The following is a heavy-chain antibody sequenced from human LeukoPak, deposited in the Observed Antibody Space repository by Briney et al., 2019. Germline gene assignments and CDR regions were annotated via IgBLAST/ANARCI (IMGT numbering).Heavy chain of an antibody. CDR2: IIPLFGTA. J-gene: IGHJ6*03. Sequence: SVKVSCKVSGDTFSSYAINWVRQAPGQGLECMGKIIPLFGTADYAQKLQGRVTITTDESTITAYMELSSLRSEDTAVYYCARSDYYYYYYMDDWGKGTTVTVSS. D-gene: IGHD4/OR15-4a*01. CDR3: ARSDYYYYYYMDD. V-gene: IGHV1-69*05. CDR1: GDTFSSYA.